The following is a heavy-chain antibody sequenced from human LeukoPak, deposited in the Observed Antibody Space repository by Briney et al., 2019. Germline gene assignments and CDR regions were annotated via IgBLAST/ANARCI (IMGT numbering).Heavy chain of an antibody. CDR2: IYYSGST. J-gene: IGHJ5*02. CDR1: GGSISSSSYY. Sequence: SETLSLTCTVSGGSISSSSYYWGWIRQPPGKGLEWIGSIYYSGSTYYNPSLKSRVTISVDTSKNQFSLKLSSVTAADTAVYYCARQEIGLRSFDPWGQGALVTVSS. V-gene: IGHV4-39*01. CDR3: ARQEIGLRSFDP. D-gene: IGHD3/OR15-3a*01.